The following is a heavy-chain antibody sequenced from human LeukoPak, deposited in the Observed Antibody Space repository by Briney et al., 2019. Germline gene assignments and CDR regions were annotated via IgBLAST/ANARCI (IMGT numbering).Heavy chain of an antibody. J-gene: IGHJ2*01. Sequence: GGSLRLSCAASGFIFSNYAMNWVRQAPGKGLEWVSTISASGGTTYYADSVQGRFTISRDNSKNTLYLQMNSLRAEDTAVYYCATLYGDYNWYFDLWGRGTLVTVSS. CDR1: GFIFSNYA. CDR3: ATLYGDYNWYFDL. CDR2: ISASGGTT. D-gene: IGHD4-17*01. V-gene: IGHV3-23*01.